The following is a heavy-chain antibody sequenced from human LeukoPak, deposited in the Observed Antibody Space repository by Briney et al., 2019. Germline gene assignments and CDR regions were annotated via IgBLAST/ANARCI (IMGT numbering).Heavy chain of an antibody. Sequence: GASVRVSCKAFGYSLTNYYVHWVRQAPGQGLEWMGEINSSGGSTSYAQTVQGRITVTRDTYTNTVYMDLSSLRSEDTATYYCARGAPTTRIGAGRFDYWGQGSLLTVAS. CDR1: GYSLTNYY. CDR2: INSSGGST. V-gene: IGHV1-46*01. D-gene: IGHD5-12*01. J-gene: IGHJ4*02. CDR3: ARGAPTTRIGAGRFDY.